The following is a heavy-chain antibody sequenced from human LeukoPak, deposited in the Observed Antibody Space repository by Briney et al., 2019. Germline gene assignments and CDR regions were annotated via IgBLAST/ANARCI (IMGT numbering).Heavy chain of an antibody. CDR3: ARGPADFYYYYGMDV. CDR2: INHSGST. CDR1: GGSFSGYY. V-gene: IGHV4-34*01. J-gene: IGHJ6*02. D-gene: IGHD3-3*01. Sequence: SETLSLTCAVYGGSFSGYYWSWIRQPPGKGLEWIGEINHSGSTNYNPSLKSRVTISVDTSKNQFSLKLSSVTAADTAVYYCARGPADFYYYYGMDVWGQGTTVTVSS.